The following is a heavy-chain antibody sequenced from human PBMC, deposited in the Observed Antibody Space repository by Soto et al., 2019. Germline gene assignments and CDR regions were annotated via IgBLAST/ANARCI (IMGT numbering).Heavy chain of an antibody. J-gene: IGHJ6*02. V-gene: IGHV1-2*02. CDR3: ASQYYYGSGSYLYYYGMDV. CDR2: INPNSGGT. CDR1: GYTLTSYY. D-gene: IGHD3-10*01. Sequence: ASVQVSCKASGYTLTSYYLHWVRQAPGQGLEWMGWINPNSGGTNYAQKFQGRVTMTRDTSISTAYMELSRLRSDDTAVYYCASQYYYGSGSYLYYYGMDVWGQGTTVTVFS.